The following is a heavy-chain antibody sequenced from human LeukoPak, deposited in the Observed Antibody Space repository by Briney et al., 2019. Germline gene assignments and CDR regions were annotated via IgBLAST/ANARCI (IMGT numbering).Heavy chain of an antibody. CDR3: ARHNYYYVDY. Sequence: SGTLSLTCTVSGGSISSYYWSWIRQPPGKGLEWIGYIYYSGSTNYNPSLKSRVTISVDTSKNQFSLKLSSVTAADTAVYYCARHNYYYVDYWGQGTLVTVSS. J-gene: IGHJ4*02. CDR1: GGSISSYY. CDR2: IYYSGST. D-gene: IGHD3-10*01. V-gene: IGHV4-59*01.